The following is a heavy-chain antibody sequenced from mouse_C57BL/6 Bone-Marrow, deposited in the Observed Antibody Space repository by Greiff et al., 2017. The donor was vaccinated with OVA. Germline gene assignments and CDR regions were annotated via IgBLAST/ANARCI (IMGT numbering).Heavy chain of an antibody. V-gene: IGHV1-26*01. CDR3: ARRGYYGSSYLWYFDV. Sequence: VQLQQSGPELVKPGASVKISCKASGYTFTDYYMNWVKQSHGKSLEWIGDINPNNGGTSYNQKFKGQATLTVDKSSSTAYMELRSLTSEDSAVYYGARRGYYGSSYLWYFDVWGTGTTVTVSS. CDR1: GYTFTDYY. D-gene: IGHD1-1*01. CDR2: INPNNGGT. J-gene: IGHJ1*03.